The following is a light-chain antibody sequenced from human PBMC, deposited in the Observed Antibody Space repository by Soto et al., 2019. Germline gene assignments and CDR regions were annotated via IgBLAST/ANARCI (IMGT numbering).Light chain of an antibody. Sequence: QAASVSGSPGQSITISCTGTSSDVGDHNYVSWYQQQPGKAPKLMIYAVSNRPSGVSNRFSGSKSGNTASLTISGLQAEDEADYYCSSYTTSSTVIFGGGTKLTVL. CDR1: SSDVGDHNY. V-gene: IGLV2-14*03. CDR2: AVS. CDR3: SSYTTSSTVI. J-gene: IGLJ2*01.